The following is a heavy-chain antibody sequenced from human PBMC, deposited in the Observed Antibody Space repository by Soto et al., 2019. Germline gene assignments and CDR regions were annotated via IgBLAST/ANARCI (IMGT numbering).Heavy chain of an antibody. CDR2: FYHSGST. Sequence: KPSETLSLTCAVSGCSLRSATYYWSWIRPHPGKGLEWIGYFYHSGSTYYKPSLRSRVTISLDTSKNQFSLNLRSVTDADTAIYYCAREETGNDALDIWGQGTLVTVSS. CDR1: GCSLRSATYY. D-gene: IGHD1-1*01. J-gene: IGHJ3*02. V-gene: IGHV4-31*11. CDR3: AREETGNDALDI.